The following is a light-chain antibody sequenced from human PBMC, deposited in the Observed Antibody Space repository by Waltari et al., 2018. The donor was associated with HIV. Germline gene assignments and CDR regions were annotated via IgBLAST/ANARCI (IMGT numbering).Light chain of an antibody. J-gene: IGLJ3*02. CDR1: SSNIGNNY. V-gene: IGLV1-51*01. Sequence: QSVLTQPPSVSAAPGQKVTISCSGSSSNIGNNYVSWYQQVPGTAPKLLIYNNNKRPSGIPDRFSGSKSGTSATLGITGLQTGDEADYYCGTWDSSLSDWVFGGGTKLTVL. CDR3: GTWDSSLSDWV. CDR2: NNN.